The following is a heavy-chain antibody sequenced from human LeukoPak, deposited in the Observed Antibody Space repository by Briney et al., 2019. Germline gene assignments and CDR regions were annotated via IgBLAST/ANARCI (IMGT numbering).Heavy chain of an antibody. CDR3: AKGAGCSGGSCYSLGY. Sequence: GSLRLSCAASGFTFSSYGMHWVRQAPGKGLEWVAFIRYDGSNKYYADSVKGRFTISRDNSKNTLYLQMNSLRAEDTAVYYCAKGAGCSGGSCYSLGYWGQGTLVTVSS. J-gene: IGHJ4*02. CDR2: IRYDGSNK. V-gene: IGHV3-30*02. CDR1: GFTFSSYG. D-gene: IGHD2-15*01.